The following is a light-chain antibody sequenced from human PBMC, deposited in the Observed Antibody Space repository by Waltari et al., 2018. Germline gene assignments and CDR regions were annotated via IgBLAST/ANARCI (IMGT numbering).Light chain of an antibody. V-gene: IGKV3-20*01. CDR1: QGVGKN. CDR3: QKYDFLPAT. J-gene: IGKJ1*01. CDR2: HTS. Sequence: ETVLPQSPGTPSLSPGERATLSCRARQGVGKNLAWYQQRPGQAPRLLLYHTSIRATGIPDRFSGSGSGTDFSLTISRLEPEDFAVYYCQKYDFLPATFGQGTTVEIK.